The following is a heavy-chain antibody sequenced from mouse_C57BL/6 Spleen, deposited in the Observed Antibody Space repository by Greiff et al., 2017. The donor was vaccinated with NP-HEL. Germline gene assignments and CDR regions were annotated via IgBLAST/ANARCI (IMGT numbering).Heavy chain of an antibody. CDR1: GYTFTSYW. V-gene: IGHV1-52*01. Sequence: QVQLQQPGAELVRPGSSVKLSCKASGYTFTSYWMHWVKQRPIQGLEWIGNIDPSDSETHYNQKFKDKATLTVDKSSSTAYMQLSSLTSEDSAVYDCARGDGSSYYYFDYWGQGTTLTVSS. CDR3: ARGDGSSYYYFDY. CDR2: IDPSDSET. J-gene: IGHJ2*01. D-gene: IGHD1-1*01.